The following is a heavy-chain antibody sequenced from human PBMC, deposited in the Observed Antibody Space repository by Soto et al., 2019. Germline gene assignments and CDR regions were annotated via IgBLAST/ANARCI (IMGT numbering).Heavy chain of an antibody. J-gene: IGHJ4*02. Sequence: EVQLVESGGDLVQPGGSLRLSCAASGFRFSSYWMTWVRQAPGKGLEWVANIKEDGSVKYYADSVKGRFTISRDNAKDSLYLQMNSLRAEDTAVYYCASHQYYRHDYWGQGTLVTVSS. CDR1: GFRFSSYW. CDR3: ASHQYYRHDY. CDR2: IKEDGSVK. V-gene: IGHV3-7*03. D-gene: IGHD1-26*01.